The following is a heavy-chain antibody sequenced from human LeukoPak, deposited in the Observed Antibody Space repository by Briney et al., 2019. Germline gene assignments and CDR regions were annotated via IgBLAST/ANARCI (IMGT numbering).Heavy chain of an antibody. CDR3: ARGGVSISTFLRYYFDH. CDR1: GYTFPNYG. D-gene: IGHD3-16*01. CDR2: VSAYNGDT. Sequence: ASVKVSCKASGYTFPNYGITWVRQAPGQGLEWMGWVSAYNGDTIYAHDLQGRVTMTTDTSTSTGYMELRSLRSDDTAVYYCARGGVSISTFLRYYFDHWGQGTLVTVSS. J-gene: IGHJ4*02. V-gene: IGHV1-18*01.